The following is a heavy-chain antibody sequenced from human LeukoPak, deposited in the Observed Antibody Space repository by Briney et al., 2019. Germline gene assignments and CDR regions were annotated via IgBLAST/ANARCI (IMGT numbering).Heavy chain of an antibody. CDR2: IYYSGST. D-gene: IGHD4-17*01. CDR3: ARANGDYAPFDY. J-gene: IGHJ4*02. V-gene: IGHV4-59*08. CDR1: GGSISSYY. Sequence: SETLSLTCTVSGGSISSYYWSWIRQPPGKGLEWIGYIYYSGSTNYNPSLKSRVTISVDTSKNQFSLKLSSVTAADTAVYYCARANGDYAPFDYWGQGSLVTVSS.